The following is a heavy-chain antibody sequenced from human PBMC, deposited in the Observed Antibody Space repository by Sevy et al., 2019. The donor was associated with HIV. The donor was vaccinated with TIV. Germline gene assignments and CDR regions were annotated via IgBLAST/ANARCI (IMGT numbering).Heavy chain of an antibody. CDR3: AGEPIEAPGRGYFDI. CDR2: VDHTGNI. J-gene: IGHJ4*03. D-gene: IGHD6-13*01. V-gene: IGHV4-34*01. Sequence: SQTLSLTCAVYVDSFNGHYWSWVRQVPGRGLEWIGEVDHTGNINYNPAFDNRLAVSVNRPKNQFSLNLTSLTAADPAVYYGAGEPIEAPGRGYFDIWGHGNRVTVSS. CDR1: VDSFNGHY.